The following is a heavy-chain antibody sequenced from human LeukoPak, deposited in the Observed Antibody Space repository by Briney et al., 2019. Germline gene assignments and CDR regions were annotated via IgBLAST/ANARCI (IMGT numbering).Heavy chain of an antibody. CDR1: GFTVSSNY. J-gene: IGHJ4*02. CDR3: ARITYYYDSSGYPRFDY. V-gene: IGHV3-53*01. CDR2: IYSGGST. D-gene: IGHD3-22*01. Sequence: GGSLRLSCAASGFTVSSNYMSWVRQAPGKGLEWVSVIYSGGSTYYADSVKSRFTISRDNSKNTLYLQMNSLRAEDTAVYYCARITYYYDSSGYPRFDYWGQGTLVTVSS.